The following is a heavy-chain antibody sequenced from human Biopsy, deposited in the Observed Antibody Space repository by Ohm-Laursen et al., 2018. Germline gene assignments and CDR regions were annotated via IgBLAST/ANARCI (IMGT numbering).Heavy chain of an antibody. V-gene: IGHV4-59*02. Sequence: SDTLSLTCPVSGDSVTKYYWSWIRQPPGKGLEWIGHIYYSVMTNYNPSLQSRVSISVDTSRNQVSLTLSSVTAADTAVYYCARDSGTLNYGNFKYYHYYGMDVWGQGTKVTVSS. CDR1: GDSVTKYY. CDR3: ARDSGTLNYGNFKYYHYYGMDV. CDR2: IYYSVMT. J-gene: IGHJ6*02. D-gene: IGHD4-11*01.